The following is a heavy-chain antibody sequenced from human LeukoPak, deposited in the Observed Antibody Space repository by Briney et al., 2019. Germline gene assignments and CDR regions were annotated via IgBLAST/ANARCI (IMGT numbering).Heavy chain of an antibody. V-gene: IGHV3-9*01. CDR3: AKDKSPIVFDAFDI. J-gene: IGHJ3*02. CDR1: GFTFDDYA. Sequence: GGSLRLSCAASGFTFDDYAMHWVRQAPGKGLEWVSGISWNSGSIGYADSVKGRFTISRDNAKNSLYLQMNSLRAEDTALYYCAKDKSPIVFDAFDIWGQGTMVTVSS. CDR2: ISWNSGSI. D-gene: IGHD2/OR15-2a*01.